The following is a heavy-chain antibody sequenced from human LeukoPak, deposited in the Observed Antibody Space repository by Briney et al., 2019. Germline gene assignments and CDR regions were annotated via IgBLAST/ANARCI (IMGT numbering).Heavy chain of an antibody. CDR1: GYSFSSYG. Sequence: ASVTVSCKASGYSFSSYGISWVRQAPGQGLEWMGWISTYNGNTKNAQKLQGRVTMTTDTSTSTAYMELRTLRSDDTAVYYCARADTVRLGELSHFDYWGQGTLVTVSS. CDR2: ISTYNGNT. CDR3: ARADTVRLGELSHFDY. J-gene: IGHJ4*02. D-gene: IGHD3-16*02. V-gene: IGHV1-18*01.